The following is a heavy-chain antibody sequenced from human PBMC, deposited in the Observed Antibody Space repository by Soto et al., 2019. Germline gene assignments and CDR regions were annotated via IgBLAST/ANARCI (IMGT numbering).Heavy chain of an antibody. D-gene: IGHD2-2*01. Sequence: GGSLRLSCTASGFNFSRFWTHWVRQVPGRGLVWVSHINSDGSRTSYADSVKGRFTISRDNTKNTLFLQMDSLRAEDTAVYYCARDLSSCSSARCYSFYYGMDLWGQGTTVTVSS. V-gene: IGHV3-74*01. J-gene: IGHJ6*02. CDR3: ARDLSSCSSARCYSFYYGMDL. CDR2: INSDGSRT. CDR1: GFNFSRFW.